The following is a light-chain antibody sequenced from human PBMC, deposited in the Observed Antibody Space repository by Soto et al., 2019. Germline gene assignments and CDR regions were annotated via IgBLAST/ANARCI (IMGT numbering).Light chain of an antibody. V-gene: IGKV3-15*01. CDR1: QSVSSN. CDR2: GAS. J-gene: IGKJ1*01. Sequence: ELVITQSPATLSVSPGERATLSCRASQSVSSNLAWYQQKPGQAPRLLIYGASARATGIPARFSGSGSGTEFTLTISSLEPEDFAVYYCQQRSNWPRTFGQGTKV. CDR3: QQRSNWPRT.